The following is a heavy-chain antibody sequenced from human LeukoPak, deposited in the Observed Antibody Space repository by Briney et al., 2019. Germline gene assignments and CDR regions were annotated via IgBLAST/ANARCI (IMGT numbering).Heavy chain of an antibody. D-gene: IGHD1-26*01. CDR3: ARVRSTWELLESFDY. Sequence: ASVKVSCKASGYTFTGYYMHWVRQAPGQGLEWMGWINPNSGGTNYAQKFQGRVTMTRDTSISTAYMELSRLRSDDTAVYYCARVRSTWELLESFDYWGQGTLVTVSS. J-gene: IGHJ4*02. V-gene: IGHV1-2*02. CDR2: INPNSGGT. CDR1: GYTFTGYY.